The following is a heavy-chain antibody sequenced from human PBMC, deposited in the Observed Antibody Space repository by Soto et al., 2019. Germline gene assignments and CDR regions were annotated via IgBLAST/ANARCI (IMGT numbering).Heavy chain of an antibody. D-gene: IGHD2-15*01. J-gene: IGHJ4*02. CDR2: IKSKTDGGTT. Sequence: GGSLRLSCAASGFTFSNAWMNWVRQAPGKGLEWVGRIKSKTDGGTTDYAAPVKGRFTISRDDSKNTLYLQMNSLKTEDTAVYYCTTDLWKLGYCSGGSCHEIMIRSDYWGQGTLVTVSS. CDR3: TTDLWKLGYCSGGSCHEIMIRSDY. V-gene: IGHV3-15*07. CDR1: GFTFSNAW.